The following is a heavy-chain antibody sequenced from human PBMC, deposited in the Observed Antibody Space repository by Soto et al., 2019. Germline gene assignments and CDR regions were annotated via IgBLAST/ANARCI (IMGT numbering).Heavy chain of an antibody. CDR2: INAGNGNT. D-gene: IGHD6-19*01. CDR3: ARDEGSSGWFFDY. J-gene: IGHJ4*02. Sequence: QVQLVQSGAEEKKPGASVKVSCKASGYTFTSYAMHWVRQAPGLRLEWMGWINAGNGNTKYSQKFQGRVTITRDTSSSTAYMELSSLRSEDTAVYYCARDEGSSGWFFDYWGQGTLVTVSS. CDR1: GYTFTSYA. V-gene: IGHV1-3*05.